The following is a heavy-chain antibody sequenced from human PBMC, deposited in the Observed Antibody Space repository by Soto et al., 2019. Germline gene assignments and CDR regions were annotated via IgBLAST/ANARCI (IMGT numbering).Heavy chain of an antibody. D-gene: IGHD3-9*01. CDR2: IYYSGST. V-gene: IGHV4-59*01. CDR3: ARGPPGEIRYFDWLLYY. CDR1: GGSISSYY. Sequence: TSETLSLTCTVSGGSISSYYWSWIRQPPGKGLEWIGYIYYSGSTNYNPSLKSRVTISVDTSKNQFSLKLSSVTAADTAVYYCARGPPGEIRYFDWLLYYWGQGTLVTVSS. J-gene: IGHJ4*02.